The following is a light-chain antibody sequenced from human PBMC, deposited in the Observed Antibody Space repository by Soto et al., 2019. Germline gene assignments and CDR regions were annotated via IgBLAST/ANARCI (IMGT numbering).Light chain of an antibody. CDR3: QQYGSSPYT. Sequence: EIVLTQSPGTLSLSPGERATLSCRASQSVSSSYLAWYQQKPGQAPRLLIYGASSRATGIPDRFSGSGSATDFTLTISRLEPEDFAVYYCQQYGSSPYTFGQGTMLEIK. J-gene: IGKJ2*01. CDR1: QSVSSSY. V-gene: IGKV3-20*01. CDR2: GAS.